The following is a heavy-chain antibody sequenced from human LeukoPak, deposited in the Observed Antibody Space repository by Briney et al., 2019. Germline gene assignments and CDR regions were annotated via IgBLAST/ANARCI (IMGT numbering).Heavy chain of an antibody. V-gene: IGHV3-30*18. CDR1: GFTFSSYG. CDR3: AKDSPLTGAGYYYYYYGMDV. J-gene: IGHJ6*04. CDR2: ISYDGSNK. Sequence: GGSLRVSCAASGFTFSSYGMHWVCQAPGKGLERVAVISYDGSNKYYADSVKGRFTISRDNSKNTLYLQMNSLRAEDTAVYYCAKDSPLTGAGYYYYYYGMDVWGKGTTVTVSS. D-gene: IGHD1-14*01.